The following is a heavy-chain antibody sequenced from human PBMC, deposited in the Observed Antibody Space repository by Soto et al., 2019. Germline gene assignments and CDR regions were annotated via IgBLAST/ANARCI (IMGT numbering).Heavy chain of an antibody. J-gene: IGHJ4*01. V-gene: IGHV3-23*01. D-gene: IGHD6-13*01. CDR3: AKVGSNWYYFDY. Sequence: PGGSLRLSCAASGFTFSSYAMSWVRQAPGKGLEWVSAISGSGGSTFYADSVKARFTISRDNSKNTLYLQMNSLTAEDTAVYYCAKVGSNWYYFDYRGNGTRGTTSS. CDR2: ISGSGGST. CDR1: GFTFSSYA.